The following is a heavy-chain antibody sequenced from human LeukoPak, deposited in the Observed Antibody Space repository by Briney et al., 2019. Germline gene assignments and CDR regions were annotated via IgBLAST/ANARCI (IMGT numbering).Heavy chain of an antibody. D-gene: IGHD3-16*02. CDR3: ARDGTYDYVWGSYRYEDY. J-gene: IGHJ4*02. CDR2: INPSGGST. Sequence: ASVKVSCKASGYTFTGYYMHWVRQAPGQGLEWMGIINPSGGSTSYAQKFQGRVTMTRDTSTSTVYMELSSLRSEDTAVYYCARDGTYDYVWGSYRYEDYWGQGTLVTVSS. CDR1: GYTFTGYY. V-gene: IGHV1-46*01.